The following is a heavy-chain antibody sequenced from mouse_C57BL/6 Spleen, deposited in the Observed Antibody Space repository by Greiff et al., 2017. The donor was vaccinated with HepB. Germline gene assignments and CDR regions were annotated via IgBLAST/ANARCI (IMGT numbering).Heavy chain of an antibody. CDR1: GYTFTSYD. CDR2: IYPRDGST. V-gene: IGHV1-85*01. CDR3: ARQGYGSSYGYFDY. D-gene: IGHD1-1*01. J-gene: IGHJ2*01. Sequence: QVQLQQSGPELVKPGASVKLSCKASGYTFTSYDINWVKQRPGQGLEWIGWIYPRDGSTKYNEKFKGKATLTVATSSSTAYRELHSLTSEDSAVYFCARQGYGSSYGYFDYWGQGTTLTVSS.